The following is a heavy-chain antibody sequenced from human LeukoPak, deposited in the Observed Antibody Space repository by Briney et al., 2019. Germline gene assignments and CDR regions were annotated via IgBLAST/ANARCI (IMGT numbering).Heavy chain of an antibody. CDR1: GFTLSSYA. D-gene: IGHD3-10*01. J-gene: IGHJ5*02. Sequence: PGSSLRLSCASSGFTLSSYAMHWVRQAPGKGLEWVAVISYDGSNKYYADSVKGRFTISRDNSKNTLYLQMNSLRAEDTAVYYCARDRHHTLLWFGELLDGFDPWGQGTLVTVSS. CDR3: ARDRHHTLLWFGELLDGFDP. V-gene: IGHV3-30-3*01. CDR2: ISYDGSNK.